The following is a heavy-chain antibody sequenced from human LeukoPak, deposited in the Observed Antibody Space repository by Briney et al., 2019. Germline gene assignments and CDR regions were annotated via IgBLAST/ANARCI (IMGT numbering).Heavy chain of an antibody. Sequence: GRSLRLSCAASGFTFSSYAMHWVRQAPGKGLEWVAVISYDGSNKYYADSVKGRFTISRDNSKNTLYLQMNSLRAEDTAVYYCARDPGAHLRFLDWPDLDYWGQGTLVTVSS. V-gene: IGHV3-30-3*01. CDR2: ISYDGSNK. CDR1: GFTFSSYA. D-gene: IGHD3-3*01. CDR3: ARDPGAHLRFLDWPDLDY. J-gene: IGHJ4*02.